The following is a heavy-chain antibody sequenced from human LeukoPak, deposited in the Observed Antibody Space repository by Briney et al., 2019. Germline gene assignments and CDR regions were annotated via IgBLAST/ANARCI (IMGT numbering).Heavy chain of an antibody. CDR1: GITFGSYW. J-gene: IGHJ3*02. CDR3: ARAQDYDSSGYVDAFDM. CDR2: IWYDGSKK. D-gene: IGHD3-22*01. V-gene: IGHV3-33*08. Sequence: GGSLRLSCAASGITFGSYWMTWVRQAPGKGLEWVAVIWYDGSKKYYADSVKGRFTISRDNSKNTLYLQMNSLRVEDTAVYYCARAQDYDSSGYVDAFDMWGQGTMVTVSS.